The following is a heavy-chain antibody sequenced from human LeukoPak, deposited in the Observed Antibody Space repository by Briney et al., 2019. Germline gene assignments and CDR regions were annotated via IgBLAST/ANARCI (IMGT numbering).Heavy chain of an antibody. V-gene: IGHV3-11*04. CDR3: AREDKVDTAMEFYFDY. CDR2: ISSSGSTI. J-gene: IGHJ4*02. D-gene: IGHD5-18*01. Sequence: PGGSLRLSCAASGFTFRDYCMSWIRQAPGKGLEWVSYISSSGSTIYYADSVKGRFTISRDNAKNSLYLQMNSLRAEDTAVYYCAREDKVDTAMEFYFDYWGQGTLVTVSS. CDR1: GFTFRDYC.